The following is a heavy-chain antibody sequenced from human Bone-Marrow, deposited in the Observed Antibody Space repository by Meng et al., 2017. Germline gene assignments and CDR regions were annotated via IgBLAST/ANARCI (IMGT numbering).Heavy chain of an antibody. D-gene: IGHD5-18*01. Sequence: QVQLQQWGAGLLKPSETLSLTCAVYGGTFSDYYWSWIRQPPGKGLEWIGEINHSGGTKYTPSLESRVTISIDTSKNQFSLKLSSVTAADTAIYYCARRGDTAMATFDYWGQGTLVTVSS. CDR3: ARRGDTAMATFDY. V-gene: IGHV4-34*01. J-gene: IGHJ4*02. CDR2: INHSGGT. CDR1: GGTFSDYY.